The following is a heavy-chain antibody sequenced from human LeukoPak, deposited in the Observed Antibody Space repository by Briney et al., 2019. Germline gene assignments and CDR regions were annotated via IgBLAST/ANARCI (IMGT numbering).Heavy chain of an antibody. CDR2: INWNGGST. D-gene: IGHD3-16*01. Sequence: GGSLRLSCAASGFTFDDYGMSWVRQAPGKGLEWVSGINWNGGSTGYADSVKGRFTISRDNAKNSLYLQMNSLRAEDTAVYYCARVGALNYYFDYWGQGTLVTVSS. V-gene: IGHV3-20*04. CDR3: ARVGALNYYFDY. CDR1: GFTFDDYG. J-gene: IGHJ4*02.